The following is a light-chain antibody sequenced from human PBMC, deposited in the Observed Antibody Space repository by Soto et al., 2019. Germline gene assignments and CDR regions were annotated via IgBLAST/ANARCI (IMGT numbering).Light chain of an antibody. Sequence: QSALAQPASVSGSPGQSITISCTGTSSDVGAYNSVSWYQQHPHKAPQVIIYKGTQRPSGVSNRFSGSKSGNTASLTISGLQAEDEADYYCCSYAGSYTLFGGGTKLTVL. CDR2: KGT. CDR3: CSYAGSYTL. J-gene: IGLJ3*02. CDR1: SSDVGAYNS. V-gene: IGLV2-14*02.